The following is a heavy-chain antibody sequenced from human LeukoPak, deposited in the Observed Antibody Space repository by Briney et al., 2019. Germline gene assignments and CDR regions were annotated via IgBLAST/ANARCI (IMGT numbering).Heavy chain of an antibody. CDR3: VSGSRGWFDDNWFDP. CDR1: GFTFSSYA. CDR2: ISGSGGRT. Sequence: GGSLRLSCAASGFTFSSYAMSWVREAPGKGLEWVSNISGSGGRTYYADPVKGRFPISRDNSKNTLYLQMNSLRDEDTAVYYCVSGSRGWFDDNWFDPWGQGTLVTVSS. V-gene: IGHV3-23*01. D-gene: IGHD6-19*01. J-gene: IGHJ5*02.